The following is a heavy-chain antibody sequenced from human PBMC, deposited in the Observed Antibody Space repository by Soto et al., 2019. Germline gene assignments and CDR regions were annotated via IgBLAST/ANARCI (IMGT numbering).Heavy chain of an antibody. J-gene: IGHJ3*01. CDR3: SIGSWSGESFAV. CDR1: GGTFSTYT. Sequence: QVHLEQSGAEVKKPGSSVKVSCKAAGGTFSTYTLSWVRQAPGQGLEWMGRIIPMLTVTNSAQKFQGRVTLTADKYTSTAFMILTSLTSDDTAEYYCSIGSWSGESFAVWGQGTMVTVSS. D-gene: IGHD2-21*01. CDR2: IIPMLTVT. V-gene: IGHV1-69*02.